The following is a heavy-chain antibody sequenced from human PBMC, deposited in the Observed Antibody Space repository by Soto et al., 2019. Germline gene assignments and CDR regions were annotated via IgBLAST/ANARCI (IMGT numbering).Heavy chain of an antibody. CDR3: ARGDYDSSGYYYYAMDV. CDR1: GLSVAMDKCY. D-gene: IGHD4-17*01. CDR2: IYYSGNT. V-gene: IGHV4-61*01. Sequence: PSDTRYLSTPVAGLSVAMDKCYWSRNRQPPRKGLDWIGYIYYSGNTNYNPSLKTRVTISVDTSKNQFSLNLSSVTAADTAVYYCARGDYDSSGYYYYAMDVWGQGNKVTCSS. J-gene: IGHJ6*02.